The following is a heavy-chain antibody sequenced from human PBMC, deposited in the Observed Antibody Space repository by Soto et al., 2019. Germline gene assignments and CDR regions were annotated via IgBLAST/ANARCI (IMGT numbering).Heavy chain of an antibody. V-gene: IGHV3-7*03. CDR1: GFTFSSYW. D-gene: IGHD2-21*02. Sequence: EVQLVESGGGLVQPGGSLRLSCAASGFTFSSYWMSWVRQAPGKGLEWVANIKQDGSEKYYVDSVKGRFTISRDNAKNSLYLQMNSLRAEDTAVYYCARAASGNSPYYYYGMDVWGQGTTVTVSS. CDR2: IKQDGSEK. J-gene: IGHJ6*02. CDR3: ARAASGNSPYYYYGMDV.